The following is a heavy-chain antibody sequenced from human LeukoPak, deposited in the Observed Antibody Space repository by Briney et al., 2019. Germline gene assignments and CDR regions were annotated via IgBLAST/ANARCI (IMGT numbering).Heavy chain of an antibody. V-gene: IGHV3-23*01. Sequence: GGSLRLSCAASGFTFSSYAMSWVRQAPGKGLEWVSGISGSGGSTYYADSVKGRFTISRDNSKNTLFLQMNSLRAEDTAVYYCAKDLSGIAVAGTMVDYWGQGTLVTVSS. CDR3: AKDLSGIAVAGTMVDY. J-gene: IGHJ4*02. CDR2: ISGSGGST. D-gene: IGHD6-19*01. CDR1: GFTFSSYA.